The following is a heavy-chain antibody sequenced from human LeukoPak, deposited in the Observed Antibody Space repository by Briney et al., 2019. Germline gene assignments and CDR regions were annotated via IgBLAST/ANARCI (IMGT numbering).Heavy chain of an antibody. Sequence: GGYLRLSCAASGFTFSSYAMSWVRQAPGKGLEWVSAISGSGGSTYYADSVKGRFTISRDNSKNTLYLQMNSLRAEDTAVYYCARGVIAVAGTGNAFDIWGQGTMVTVSS. CDR1: GFTFSSYA. CDR2: ISGSGGST. D-gene: IGHD6-19*01. J-gene: IGHJ3*02. V-gene: IGHV3-23*01. CDR3: ARGVIAVAGTGNAFDI.